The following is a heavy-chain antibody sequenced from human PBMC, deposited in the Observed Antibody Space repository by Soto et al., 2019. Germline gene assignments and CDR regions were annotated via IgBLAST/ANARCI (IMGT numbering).Heavy chain of an antibody. Sequence: QVQLVQSGAEVKKLGASVKVSCKASGSTFTSYYMHWVRQAPGQGLEWMGIINPSGGSTSYAQKFQRRVTLTSDMSTNTVYMEPNSLRSEDTAVYYCARDPGYGGKGWAYWYFDLWGRGTLVTVSS. CDR1: GSTFTSYY. V-gene: IGHV1-46*03. CDR3: ARDPGYGGKGWAYWYFDL. J-gene: IGHJ2*01. CDR2: INPSGGST. D-gene: IGHD4-17*01.